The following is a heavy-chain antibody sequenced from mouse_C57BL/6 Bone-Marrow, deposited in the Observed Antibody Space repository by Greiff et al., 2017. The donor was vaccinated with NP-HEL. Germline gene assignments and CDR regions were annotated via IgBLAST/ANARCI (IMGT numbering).Heavy chain of an antibody. D-gene: IGHD2-2*01. CDR2: IRYSGST. J-gene: IGHJ3*01. Sequence: DVQLQESGPGMVKPSQSLSLTCTVTGYSITSGYDWHWIRHFPGNKLEWMGYIRYSGSTNYNPSLKSRISITHDTSKNHFFLKLNAVTTEDTATYYCARDQGYGDDRAWFAYWGQGTLVTVSA. CDR1: GYSITSGYD. V-gene: IGHV3-1*01. CDR3: ARDQGYGDDRAWFAY.